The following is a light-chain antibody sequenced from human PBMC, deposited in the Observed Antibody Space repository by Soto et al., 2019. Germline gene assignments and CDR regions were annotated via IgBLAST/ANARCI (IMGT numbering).Light chain of an antibody. CDR3: QQYNTYSPWA. CDR1: QSIGNR. V-gene: IGKV1-5*01. J-gene: IGKJ1*01. CDR2: DAS. Sequence: DIQMTQSPSTLSASVGDRVTFTCRASQSIGNRLAWYQQKPGKAPKFLIYDASSLQSGVPLRFSGSGSGTEFTLTISSLQPDDFATYYCQQYNTYSPWAFGQGTK.